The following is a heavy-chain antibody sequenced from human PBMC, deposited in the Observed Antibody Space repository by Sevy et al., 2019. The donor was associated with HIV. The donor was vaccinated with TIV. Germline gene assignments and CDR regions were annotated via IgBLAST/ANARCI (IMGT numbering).Heavy chain of an antibody. CDR1: GFTFSNYA. CDR2: ISGGGDST. Sequence: GGSLRLSCAASGFTFSNYAMSWVRQAPGKGLEWVSTISGGGDSTYYADSVKGRFTISRDNSKNTLYLQMISLGVEDTAIYYCAKDPEPLEYYDFWSGYYSSFDYWGQGTLVTVSS. CDR3: AKDPEPLEYYDFWSGYYSSFDY. D-gene: IGHD3-3*01. V-gene: IGHV3-23*01. J-gene: IGHJ4*02.